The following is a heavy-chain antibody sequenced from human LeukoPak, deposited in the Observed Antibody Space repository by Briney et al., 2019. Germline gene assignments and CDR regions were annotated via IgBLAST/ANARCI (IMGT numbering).Heavy chain of an antibody. CDR1: GYTFTSYA. V-gene: IGHV7-4-1*02. CDR2: INTNTGNP. Sequence: ASVKVSCKASGYTFTSYAMNWVRQAPGQGLEWMGWINTNTGNPTYAQGFTGRFVFSLDTSVSTAYLQISSLKAEDTAVYYCARDDYYDSSGSPYAFDIXGQXTXVXPXS. D-gene: IGHD3-22*01. J-gene: IGHJ3*02. CDR3: ARDDYYDSSGSPYAFDI.